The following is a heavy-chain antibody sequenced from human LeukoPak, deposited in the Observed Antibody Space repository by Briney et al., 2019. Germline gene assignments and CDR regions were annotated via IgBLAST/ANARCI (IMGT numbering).Heavy chain of an antibody. CDR1: GFIFSDYY. D-gene: IGHD3-16*01. CDR2: IKGTGLTT. V-gene: IGHV3-11*04. Sequence: GGSLRLSCAASGFIFSDYYMAWIRQAPGKGLEWISTIKGTGLTTYYADSVKGRVTISRDNDKNSLFLQMSSLRADDTAIYYCARAGELRYMDVWGKGAAVTVSS. CDR3: ARAGELRYMDV. J-gene: IGHJ6*03.